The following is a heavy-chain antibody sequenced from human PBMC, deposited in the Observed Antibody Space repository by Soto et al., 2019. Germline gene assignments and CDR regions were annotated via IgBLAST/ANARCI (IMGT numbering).Heavy chain of an antibody. V-gene: IGHV4-31*03. Sequence: PSETLSLTCTVSGGSISSGGYYWSWIRQHPGKGLEWIGYIYYSGSTYYNPSLKSRVTISVDASKNQFSLKLSSVTAADTAVYYCARDVSGSHDNWLDPWGQGTLVTVSS. CDR2: IYYSGST. J-gene: IGHJ5*02. CDR1: GGSISSGGYY. D-gene: IGHD3-16*01. CDR3: ARDVSGSHDNWLDP.